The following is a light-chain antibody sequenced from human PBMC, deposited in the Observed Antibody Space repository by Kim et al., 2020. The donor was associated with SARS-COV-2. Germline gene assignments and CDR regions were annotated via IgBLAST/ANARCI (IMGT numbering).Light chain of an antibody. CDR1: SSDIGGYDS. CDR3: CSHAGRYTWV. V-gene: IGLV2-11*01. CDR2: VVN. J-gene: IGLJ3*02. Sequence: QSALTQPRSVSGSPGQSVTMSCSGTSSDIGGYDSVSWYQHHAGKAPKLMIYVVNKRPSGVPDRFSGSKSGNTASLTITGLQAEDEADYYCCSHAGRYTWVFGGGTQLTVL.